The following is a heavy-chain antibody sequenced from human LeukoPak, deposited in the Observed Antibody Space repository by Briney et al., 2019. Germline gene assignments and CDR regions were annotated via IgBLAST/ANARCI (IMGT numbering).Heavy chain of an antibody. V-gene: IGHV3-21*01. CDR1: GFTFSSYS. D-gene: IGHD3-10*01. CDR2: ISSSSSYI. CDR3: ARDPTSRIVSVRGVFYGMDV. J-gene: IGHJ6*02. Sequence: PGGSLRLSCAASGFTFSSYSMNWVRQAPGKGLEWVSSISSSSSYIYYADSVKGRFTISRDNAKNSLYLQMNSLRAEDTAVYYCARDPTSRIVSVRGVFYGMDVWGQGATVTVSS.